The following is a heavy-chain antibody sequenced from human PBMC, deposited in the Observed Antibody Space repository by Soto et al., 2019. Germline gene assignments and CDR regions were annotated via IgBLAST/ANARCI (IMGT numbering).Heavy chain of an antibody. CDR1: GGSISSGDYY. CDR2: IYYSGST. CDR3: AREGNYEGGMDV. Sequence: KPSETLSLTCTVSGGSISSGDYYWSWIRQPPGKGLEWIGYIYYSGSTYYNPSLKSRVTISVDTSKNQFSLKLSSVTAADTAVYYCAREGNYEGGMDVWGQGTTVTVSS. J-gene: IGHJ6*02. D-gene: IGHD1-7*01. V-gene: IGHV4-30-4*01.